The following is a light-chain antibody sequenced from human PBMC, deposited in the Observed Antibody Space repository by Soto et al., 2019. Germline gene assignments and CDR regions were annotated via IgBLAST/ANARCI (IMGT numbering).Light chain of an antibody. CDR3: QLWDSV. V-gene: IGLV3-9*01. CDR2: RDS. J-gene: IGLJ2*01. CDR1: NIGSKN. Sequence: SYELTQPLSVSVALGQTARITCGGNNIGSKNVHWYQQKPGQAPVLVIYRDSTRPSGLPERFSGSNSGNTATLPISRAQAGDEAYYNCQLWDSVFGRRTKVTVL.